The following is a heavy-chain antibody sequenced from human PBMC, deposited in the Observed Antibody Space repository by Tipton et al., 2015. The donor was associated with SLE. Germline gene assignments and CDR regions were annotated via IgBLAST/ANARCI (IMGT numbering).Heavy chain of an antibody. V-gene: IGHV4-59*08. CDR1: GGSISGYY. CDR3: ARQGVRQWLVY. Sequence: TLSLTCTVSGGSISGYYWRWIRQAPGKGLEWIGYIYSSVTNYNPSLTSRVTISVDTSKNQFSLKLTSVTAADTAVYYCARQGVRQWLVYWGQGTLVTVSS. D-gene: IGHD6-19*01. CDR2: IYSSVT. J-gene: IGHJ4*02.